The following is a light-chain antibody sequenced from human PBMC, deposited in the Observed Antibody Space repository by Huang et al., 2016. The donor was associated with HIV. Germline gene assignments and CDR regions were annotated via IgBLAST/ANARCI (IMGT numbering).Light chain of an antibody. CDR1: QSLVHKDGNTY. V-gene: IGKV2-24*01. Sequence: DVVMTQTPLSLPVILGQTASISCTSDQSLVHKDGNTYLSWLHQRPGQPPRLLLYKNSNRFAGDPDRFSGSGAGTNFTLTITKVEPGDVGVFYCAQSTRFPLTFGPGTRVEIK. CDR2: KNS. CDR3: AQSTRFPLT. J-gene: IGKJ3*01.